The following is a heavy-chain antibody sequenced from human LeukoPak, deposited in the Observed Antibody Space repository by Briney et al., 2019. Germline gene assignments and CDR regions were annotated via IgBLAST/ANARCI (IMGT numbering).Heavy chain of an antibody. D-gene: IGHD3-10*01. CDR3: ARRSRQGYGEVDY. CDR1: GYTFTSYD. V-gene: IGHV1-8*03. Sequence: ASVKVSCKASGYTFTSYDINWVRQATGQGLEWMGRMHPNSGNTGYAQKFQGRVTITADESTSTAYMELSSLRSEDTAVYYCARRSRQGYGEVDYWGQGTLVTVSS. J-gene: IGHJ4*02. CDR2: MHPNSGNT.